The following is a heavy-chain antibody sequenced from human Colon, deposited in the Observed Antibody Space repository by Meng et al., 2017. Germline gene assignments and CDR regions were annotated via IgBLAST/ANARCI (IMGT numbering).Heavy chain of an antibody. V-gene: IGHV3-15*01. J-gene: IGHJ4*02. Sequence: EVQLEESGGGLVQPGGSLSLSCAASGFTFTTAWMTWVRRTPGRGLEWVGRIKSNNDGGTTGYAAPVKGRFTISRDDSKSTLYLQMNSLKIEDTAMYYCGTDIYDWGQGTLVTVSS. CDR1: GFTFTTAW. CDR3: GTDIYD. D-gene: IGHD2/OR15-2a*01. CDR2: IKSNNDGGTT.